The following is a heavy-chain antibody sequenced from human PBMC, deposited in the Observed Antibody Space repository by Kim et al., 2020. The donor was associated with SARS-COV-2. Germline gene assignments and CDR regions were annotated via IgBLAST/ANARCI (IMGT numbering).Heavy chain of an antibody. D-gene: IGHD1-26*01. CDR1: GDSAIDYH. Sequence: SETLSLTCAVSGDSAIDYHWTWIRQIPGKGLEWLVYVYWTGHTNYNPSRTGRLTMSVDTSKRQFSLQLTSVTAADTAVYFCARDDNQGGFDYWGQGALVTVSS. V-gene: IGHV4-59*02. CDR3: ARDDNQGGFDY. J-gene: IGHJ4*02. CDR2: VYWTGHT.